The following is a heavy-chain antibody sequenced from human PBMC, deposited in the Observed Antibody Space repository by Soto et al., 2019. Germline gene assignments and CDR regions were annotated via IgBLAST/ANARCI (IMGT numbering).Heavy chain of an antibody. Sequence: QVQLVESGGGVVQPGRSLRLSCAASGFTFRSYGMHWVRQAPAKGLEWVAVISYDGSNKYYEDYVKGRFTISRDNSKNTLYLQMNSLRAEDTGVYYCAKGGVGSTSNAFDIWGQGTMVTVSS. J-gene: IGHJ3*02. CDR1: GFTFRSYG. V-gene: IGHV3-30*18. D-gene: IGHD1-26*01. CDR3: AKGGVGSTSNAFDI. CDR2: ISYDGSNK.